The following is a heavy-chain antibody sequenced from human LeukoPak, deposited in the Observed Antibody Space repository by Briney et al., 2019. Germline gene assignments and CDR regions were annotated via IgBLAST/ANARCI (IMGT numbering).Heavy chain of an antibody. Sequence: ASVKVSCEASGGTFSSYAISWVRQAPGQGLEWMGGIIPIFGTANYAQKFQGRVTITTDESTSTAYMELSSLRSEDTAVYYCATADPRLYTIRYFEYWGQGTLVTVSS. J-gene: IGHJ4*02. CDR1: GGTFSSYA. CDR2: IIPIFGTA. D-gene: IGHD3-9*01. CDR3: ATADPRLYTIRYFEY. V-gene: IGHV1-69*05.